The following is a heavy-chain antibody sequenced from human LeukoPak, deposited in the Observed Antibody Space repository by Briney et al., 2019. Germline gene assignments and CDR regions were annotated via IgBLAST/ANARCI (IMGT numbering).Heavy chain of an antibody. CDR1: GFTFSSYG. CDR2: IRYDGSNK. D-gene: IGHD2-21*02. V-gene: IGHV3-30*02. Sequence: PGGSLRLSCAASGFTFSSYGMHWVRQAPGKGLEWVAFIRYDGSNKYYADSVKGRFTISRDNAKNSLYLQMNSLRAEDTAVYYCARDTDVVVTAIPYYYYYGMDVWGQGTTVTVSS. CDR3: ARDTDVVVTAIPYYYYYGMDV. J-gene: IGHJ6*02.